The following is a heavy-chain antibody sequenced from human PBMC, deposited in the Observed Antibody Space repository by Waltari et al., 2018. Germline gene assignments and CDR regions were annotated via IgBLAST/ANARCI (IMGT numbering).Heavy chain of an antibody. J-gene: IGHJ4*02. CDR3: ARGGVAGTIDY. CDR1: GFTFSSYS. Sequence: EVQLVESGGGLVKPGGSLRLSCAASGFTFSSYSMNLVRQAPGKGLEWVSSISSSSSYIYYADSVKGRFTISRDNAKNSLYLQMNSLRAEDTAVYYCARGGVAGTIDYWGQGTLVTVSS. D-gene: IGHD6-19*01. V-gene: IGHV3-21*01. CDR2: ISSSSSYI.